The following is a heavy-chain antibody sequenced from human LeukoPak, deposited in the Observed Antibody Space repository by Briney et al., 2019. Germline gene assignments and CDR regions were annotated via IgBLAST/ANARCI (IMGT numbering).Heavy chain of an antibody. CDR3: ARDQTDCSSTSCYRRYYYYYYYMDV. CDR1: GFTFSSYA. J-gene: IGHJ6*03. CDR2: MSYDGSNE. D-gene: IGHD2-2*01. V-gene: IGHV3-30*01. Sequence: GGSLRLSCAASGFTFSSYALHWVRQAPGKGLEWVALMSYDGSNEYYADSVRGRFTISRDNSKNTLYLQMNSLRAEDTAVYYCARDQTDCSSTSCYRRYYYYYYYMDVWGKGTTVTLSS.